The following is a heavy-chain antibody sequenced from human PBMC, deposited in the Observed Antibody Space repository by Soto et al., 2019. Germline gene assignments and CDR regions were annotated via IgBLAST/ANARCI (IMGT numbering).Heavy chain of an antibody. CDR2: INAGNGNT. V-gene: IGHV1-3*01. CDR1: GYTFTSYA. CDR3: ARRYYYDSSGPPDAFDI. Sequence: GASVKVSCKASGYTFTSYAMHWVRQAPGQRLEWMGWINAGNGNTKYSQKFQGRVTITRDTSASTAYMELSSLGSEDTAVYYCARRYYYDSSGPPDAFDIWGQGTMVTVSS. D-gene: IGHD3-22*01. J-gene: IGHJ3*02.